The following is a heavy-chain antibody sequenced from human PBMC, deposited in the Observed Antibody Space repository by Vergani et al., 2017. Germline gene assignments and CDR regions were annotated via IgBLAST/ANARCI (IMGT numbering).Heavy chain of an antibody. V-gene: IGHV1-18*04. CDR3: ARDLPGYCSGGSCYPGYYYYGMDV. CDR1: GYTFTSYG. J-gene: IGHJ6*02. D-gene: IGHD2-15*01. Sequence: QVQLVQSGAEVKKPGASVKVSCKASGYTFTSYGISWVRQAPGQGLEWMGWISAYNGNTNYAQKLQGRVTMTTDTSTSTAYMELRSLRSEDTAVYYCARDLPGYCSGGSCYPGYYYYGMDVWGQGTTVTVSS. CDR2: ISAYNGNT.